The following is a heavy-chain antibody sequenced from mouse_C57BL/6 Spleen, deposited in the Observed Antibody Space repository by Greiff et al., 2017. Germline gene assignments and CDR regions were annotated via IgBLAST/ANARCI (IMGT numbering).Heavy chain of an antibody. CDR3: ANYSNYVDYAMDD. CDR2: IWRGGSP. Sequence: VQLQQSGPGLVQPSQSLSITCTVSGFSLTSYGVHWVRQFPGKGLEWLGVIWRGGSPASNAAFISSLSISKDNSKSEVFFKMNSLQADDTAIYYCANYSNYVDYAMDDWGQGTSVTVSS. V-gene: IGHV2-2*01. CDR1: GFSLTSYG. J-gene: IGHJ4*01. D-gene: IGHD2-5*01.